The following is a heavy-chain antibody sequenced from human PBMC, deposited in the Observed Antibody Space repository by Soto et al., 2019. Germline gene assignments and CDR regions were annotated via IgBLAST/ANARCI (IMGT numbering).Heavy chain of an antibody. CDR3: ARQIYYSDTSTNCKYYFDS. CDR1: GYSFAGYC. Sequence: GESLKISCKGSGYSFAGYCITWVRQKPWKGLEWMGRIDPSDSQTYYSPSFRGHVTISVTKSITTVFLQWSSLRASDTAMYYCARQIYYSDTSTNCKYYFDSWGQGTTDTVST. D-gene: IGHD3-22*01. CDR2: IDPSDSQT. J-gene: IGHJ4*02. V-gene: IGHV5-10-1*01.